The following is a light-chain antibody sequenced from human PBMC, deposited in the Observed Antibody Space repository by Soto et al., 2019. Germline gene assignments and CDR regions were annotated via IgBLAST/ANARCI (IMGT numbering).Light chain of an antibody. J-gene: IGLJ1*01. CDR3: CSYAGTTHV. CDR2: DGS. CDR1: SSDIGGYNY. V-gene: IGLV2-11*01. Sequence: QSVLTQPPSVSGSPGQSVTISCTGTSSDIGGYNYLSWYQQLPGKAPKLMIYDGSKRPSGVPDRVSGSNSGNTASLTISGLQAEDEADYYCCSYAGTTHVFGTGTKRTVL.